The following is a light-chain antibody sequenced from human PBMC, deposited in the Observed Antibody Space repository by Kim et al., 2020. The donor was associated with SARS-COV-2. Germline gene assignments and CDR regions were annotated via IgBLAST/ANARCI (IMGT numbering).Light chain of an antibody. Sequence: SSELTQDPAVSVALGQTVRITCQGDSLRSYYASWYQQKPGQAPVLVIYDKNNRPSGIPGRFSGSSSGNTASLTITGAQAEDEADYYCNSRESGVNHVVFG. CDR2: DKN. CDR3: NSRESGVNHVV. V-gene: IGLV3-19*01. J-gene: IGLJ2*01. CDR1: SLRSYY.